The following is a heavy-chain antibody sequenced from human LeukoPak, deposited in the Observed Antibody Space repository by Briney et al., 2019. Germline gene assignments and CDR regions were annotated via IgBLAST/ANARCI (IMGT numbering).Heavy chain of an antibody. CDR3: ARVVVPAAAGQSAYYYYMDV. CDR2: IYTSGST. CDR1: GGSISSYY. V-gene: IGHV4-4*09. D-gene: IGHD2-2*01. J-gene: IGHJ6*03. Sequence: SETLSLTCTASGGSISSYYWSWIRQPPGKGLEWIGYIYTSGSTNYNPSLKSRVTISVDTSKNQFSLKLSSVTAADTAVYYCARVVVPAAAGQSAYYYYMDVWGKGTTVTVSS.